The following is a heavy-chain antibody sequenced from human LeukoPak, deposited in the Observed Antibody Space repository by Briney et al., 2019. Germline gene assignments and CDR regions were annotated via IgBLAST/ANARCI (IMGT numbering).Heavy chain of an antibody. D-gene: IGHD6-13*01. J-gene: IGHJ6*02. CDR3: ARAREGSSSWYRKYYYYGMDV. V-gene: IGHV3-21*01. CDR2: ISSSSSNI. CDR1: GFTFSSYS. Sequence: GGSLRLSCAASGFTFSSYSMNWVRQAPGKGLEWVSSISSSSSNIYYADSVKGRFTISRDNAKKSLYLQMNSLRAEDTAVYYCARAREGSSSWYRKYYYYGMDVWGQGTTVTVSS.